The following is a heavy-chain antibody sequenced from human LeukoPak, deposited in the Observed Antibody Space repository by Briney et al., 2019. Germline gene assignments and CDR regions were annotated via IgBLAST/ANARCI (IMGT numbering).Heavy chain of an antibody. CDR2: IGGSGGTT. V-gene: IGHV3-23*01. CDR3: AKRVTSATAY. Sequence: GGSLRLSCAASGFTFSNYGMSWVRQVPGKGLEWVSAIGGSGGTTYYGDSVKGRFTVSRDNSRNTLYLQMNSLRAEDTAVYYCAKRVTSATAYWGQGTLVSVST. D-gene: IGHD2-15*01. J-gene: IGHJ4*02. CDR1: GFTFSNYG.